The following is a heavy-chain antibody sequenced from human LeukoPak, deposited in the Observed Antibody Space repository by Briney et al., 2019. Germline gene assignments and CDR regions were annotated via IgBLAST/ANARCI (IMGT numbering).Heavy chain of an antibody. CDR3: AKDWYSSGYFDY. Sequence: GGSLRLSCTASGFTFSSYWMHWVRQVPGKGLVWVSRINTGGSSTTYADSVKGRFTISRDNAKNTLYLQMNSLRAEDTAVYYCAKDWYSSGYFDYWGQGTLVTVSS. V-gene: IGHV3-74*01. J-gene: IGHJ4*02. D-gene: IGHD6-19*01. CDR2: INTGGSST. CDR1: GFTFSSYW.